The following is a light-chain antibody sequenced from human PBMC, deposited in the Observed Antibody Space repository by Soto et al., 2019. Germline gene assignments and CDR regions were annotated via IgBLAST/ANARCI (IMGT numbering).Light chain of an antibody. CDR2: AAS. CDR1: QSISTY. V-gene: IGKV1-39*01. CDR3: QQSYSNPRT. Sequence: DIQMTQSPSSLSASVGDRVTITCRASQSISTYLNWYQQKPGKAPNLLIYAASSLQSGVPSRFSGSGSATDFTLTISSLQPEDFATYYCQQSYSNPRTFGQGTKVEIK. J-gene: IGKJ1*01.